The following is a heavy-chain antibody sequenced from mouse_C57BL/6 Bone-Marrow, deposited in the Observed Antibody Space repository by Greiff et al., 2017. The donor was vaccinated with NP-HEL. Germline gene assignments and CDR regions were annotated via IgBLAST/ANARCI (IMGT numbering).Heavy chain of an antibody. Sequence: VQLKQSGAELVRPGASVKLSCTASGFNIKDDYMHWVKQRPEQGLEWIGWIDPENGDTEYASKFQGKATITADTSSNTAYLQLSSLTSEDTAVYYCIKGMVTPFAYWGQGTLVTVSA. V-gene: IGHV14-4*01. J-gene: IGHJ3*01. CDR2: IDPENGDT. CDR3: IKGMVTPFAY. CDR1: GFNIKDDY. D-gene: IGHD2-3*01.